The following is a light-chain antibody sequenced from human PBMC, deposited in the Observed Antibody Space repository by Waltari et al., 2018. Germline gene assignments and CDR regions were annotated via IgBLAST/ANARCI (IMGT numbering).Light chain of an antibody. Sequence: QSVLTQPPSVSGATGQRVTIPCTGSSSNIGAGYDVHWYQPLPGTAPKLLIYGNSNRPSGVPDRFSGSKSGTSASLAITGLQAEDEADYYCQSYDSSLSGYVFGTGTKVTVL. CDR3: QSYDSSLSGYV. J-gene: IGLJ1*01. CDR1: SSNIGAGYD. CDR2: GNS. V-gene: IGLV1-40*01.